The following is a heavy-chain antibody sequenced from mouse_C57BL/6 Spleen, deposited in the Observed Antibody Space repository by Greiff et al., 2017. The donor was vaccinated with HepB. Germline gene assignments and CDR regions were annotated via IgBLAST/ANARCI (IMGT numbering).Heavy chain of an antibody. V-gene: IGHV1-64*01. CDR2: IHPNSGST. D-gene: IGHD1-1*01. CDR1: GYTFTSYW. J-gene: IGHJ2*01. CDR3: ARSGSSYVQYYFDY. Sequence: VQLQQPGAELVKPGASVKLSCKASGYTFTSYWMHWVKQRPGQGLEWIGMIHPNSGSTNYNEKFKSKATLTVDKSSSTAYMQLSSLTSEDSAVYYCARSGSSYVQYYFDYWGQGTTLTVSS.